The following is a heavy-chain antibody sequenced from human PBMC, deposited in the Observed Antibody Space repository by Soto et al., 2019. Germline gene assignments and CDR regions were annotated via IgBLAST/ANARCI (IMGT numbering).Heavy chain of an antibody. V-gene: IGHV1-2*02. CDR1: GYTFTGYY. CDR2: INPNSGGT. Sequence: QVQLVQSGAEVKKPGASVKVSCKASGYTFTGYYMHWVRQAPGQGLEWMGWINPNSGGTNYAQKFQGRVTMTRDTSISTAYMELSRLRSDDTAMYYCARVPRGYSYGGNGWFDPWGQGTLVTVSS. J-gene: IGHJ5*02. D-gene: IGHD5-18*01. CDR3: ARVPRGYSYGGNGWFDP.